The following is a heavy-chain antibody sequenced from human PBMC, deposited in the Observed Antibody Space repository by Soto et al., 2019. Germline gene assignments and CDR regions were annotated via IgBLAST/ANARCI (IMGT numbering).Heavy chain of an antibody. CDR3: AKDRRVGATRYYFDY. J-gene: IGHJ4*02. CDR1: GFTFSSYG. Sequence: GGSLRLSCAASGFTFSSYGMHWVRQAPGKGLEWVAVISYDGSNKYYADSVKGRFTISRDNSKNTLYLQMNSLRAEDTAVYYCAKDRRVGATRYYFDYWGQGTLVTVSS. CDR2: ISYDGSNK. V-gene: IGHV3-30*18. D-gene: IGHD1-26*01.